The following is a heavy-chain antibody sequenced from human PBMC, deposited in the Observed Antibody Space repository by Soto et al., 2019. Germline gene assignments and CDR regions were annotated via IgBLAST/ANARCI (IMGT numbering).Heavy chain of an antibody. Sequence: EVQLVETGGGLIQPGGTLRLSCAASGFTVSNNYMSWVRQAPGKGLEWVSLIYSGGSTYYADSVKGRFTISRDNSKNTLYLQMNSLRAEDTAVYYCATYSSLDYWGQGTLVTVSS. CDR2: IYSGGST. V-gene: IGHV3-53*02. J-gene: IGHJ4*02. CDR3: ATYSSLDY. D-gene: IGHD6-13*01. CDR1: GFTVSNNY.